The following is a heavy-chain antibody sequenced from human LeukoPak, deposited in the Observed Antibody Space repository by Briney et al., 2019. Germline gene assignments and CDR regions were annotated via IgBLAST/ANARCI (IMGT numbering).Heavy chain of an antibody. Sequence: PSGTLSLTCAGYGGSFSGYYWSWIRQPPGKGLEWIGEINHSGSTNYNPSLKSRVTISVDTSKNQFSLKLSSVTAADTAVYYCARGLRYSSGWYGYWGQGTLVTVSS. CDR3: ARGLRYSSGWYGY. D-gene: IGHD6-19*01. J-gene: IGHJ4*02. CDR1: GGSFSGYY. V-gene: IGHV4-34*01. CDR2: INHSGST.